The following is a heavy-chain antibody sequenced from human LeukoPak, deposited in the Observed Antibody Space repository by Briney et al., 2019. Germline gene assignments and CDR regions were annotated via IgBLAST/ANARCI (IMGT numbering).Heavy chain of an antibody. CDR1: GFTFSSYA. J-gene: IGHJ3*02. V-gene: IGHV3-48*04. CDR2: ISSSSSTI. Sequence: GGSLRLSCAASGFTFSSYAMSWVRQAPGKGLEWVSAISSSSSTIYYADSVKGRFTISRDNAKNSLYLQMNSLRAEDTAVYYCARWSKGAFDIWGPGTMVTVSS. CDR3: ARWSKGAFDI. D-gene: IGHD3-3*01.